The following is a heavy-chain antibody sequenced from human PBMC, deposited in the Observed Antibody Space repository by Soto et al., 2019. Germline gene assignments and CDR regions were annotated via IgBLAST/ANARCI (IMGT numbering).Heavy chain of an antibody. CDR2: INPNSGGT. D-gene: IGHD3-3*01. J-gene: IGHJ6*02. V-gene: IGHV1-2*04. CDR1: GYTFTGYY. CDR3: ARGGATSFGVVHYYYYGMDV. Sequence: ASVQVSCKASGYTFTGYYMHWVRQAPGQGLEWMGWINPNSGGTNYAQKFQGWVTMTRDTSISTAYMELSRLRSDDTAVYYCARGGATSFGVVHYYYYGMDVWGQGTTVTASS.